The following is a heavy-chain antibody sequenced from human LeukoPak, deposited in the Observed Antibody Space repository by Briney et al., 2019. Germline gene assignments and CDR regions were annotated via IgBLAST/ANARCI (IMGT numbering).Heavy chain of an antibody. CDR2: IIPIFGTA. J-gene: IGHJ5*02. CDR1: GGTFISYA. D-gene: IGHD4-17*01. CDR3: ARDGRRRLDYGDSENWFDP. V-gene: IGHV1-69*06. Sequence: SVKVSCKASGGTFISYAISWVGQAPGQGLEWMGGIIPIFGTANYAQKFQGRVTITADKSTSTAYMELSSLRSEDTAVYYCARDGRRRLDYGDSENWFDPWGQGTLVTVSS.